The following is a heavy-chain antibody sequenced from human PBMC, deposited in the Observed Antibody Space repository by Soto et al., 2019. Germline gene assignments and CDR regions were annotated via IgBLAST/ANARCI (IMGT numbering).Heavy chain of an antibody. V-gene: IGHV3-23*01. J-gene: IGHJ4*02. CDR3: ARRGSGSYYDY. CDR2: ISGSGSST. D-gene: IGHD1-26*01. CDR1: GFTFSSYA. Sequence: EVQLLESGGGLVQPGGSLRLSCAASGFTFSSYAMRWVRQAPVKGLEWVSAISGSGSSTYYAASVKGRSTISRDNSKNTLYLQMNSLGAEDTAVYYCARRGSGSYYDYWGQGTLVTVSS.